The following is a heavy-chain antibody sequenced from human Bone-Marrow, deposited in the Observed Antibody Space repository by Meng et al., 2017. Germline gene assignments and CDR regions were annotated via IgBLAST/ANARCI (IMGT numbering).Heavy chain of an antibody. V-gene: IGHV3-11*01. D-gene: IGHD2-15*01. CDR3: ARAIKKGMYGYCSGGSCYTLGFDY. Sequence: GESLKISCAASGFTFSDYYMSWIRQAPGKGLEWVSYISSSGSTIYYADSVKGRFTISRDNAKNSLYLQMNSLRAEDTAVYYCARAIKKGMYGYCSGGSCYTLGFDYWGQGTLVTVSS. CDR1: GFTFSDYY. CDR2: ISSSGSTI. J-gene: IGHJ4*02.